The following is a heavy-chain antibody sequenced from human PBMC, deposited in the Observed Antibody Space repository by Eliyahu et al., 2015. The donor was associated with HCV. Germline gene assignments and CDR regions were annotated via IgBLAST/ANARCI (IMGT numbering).Heavy chain of an antibody. V-gene: IGHV3-11*01. Sequence: QVQLVVSGGGLVKPGGSLRLSCAASGFPFTDYXMAWVRQAPGKGLEWVSYISRTGGTIHYGDSVKGRFTISRDNAKNSVTLQMNSLRAEDTALYYCARGWSASSWSDYWGQGTLVTVSS. D-gene: IGHD6-13*01. CDR2: ISRTGGTI. J-gene: IGHJ4*02. CDR1: GFPFTDYX. CDR3: ARGWSASSWSDY.